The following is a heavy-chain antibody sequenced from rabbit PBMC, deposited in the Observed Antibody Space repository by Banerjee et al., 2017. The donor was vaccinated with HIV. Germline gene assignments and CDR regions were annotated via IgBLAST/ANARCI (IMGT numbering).Heavy chain of an antibody. Sequence: QSLEESGGDLVKPGASLTLTCTASGLDFSSNAMCWVRQAPGKGLEWIACIYTGSGGTTYYASWAKGRFTISKTSSTTVTLQMTSLTAADTATYFCARGYDDYDARLDLWGPGTLVTVS. CDR1: GLDFSSNA. J-gene: IGHJ3*01. CDR2: IYTGSGGTT. V-gene: IGHV1S40*01. D-gene: IGHD2-1*01. CDR3: ARGYDDYDARLDL.